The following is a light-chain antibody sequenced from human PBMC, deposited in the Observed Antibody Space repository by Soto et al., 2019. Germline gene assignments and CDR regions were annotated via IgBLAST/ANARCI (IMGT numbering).Light chain of an antibody. CDR3: LLDFRYFWA. CDR2: AAS. J-gene: IGKJ1*01. Sequence: AIQLTQSPSSLYASVGDRLTITCLASQAIRTALGWYQQKPGKVPKLLIYAASILQSGVPSRFSGSGSGTDFTLTISSLQPEDFATYYCLLDFRYFWAFGQGTKV. CDR1: QAIRTA. V-gene: IGKV1-6*01.